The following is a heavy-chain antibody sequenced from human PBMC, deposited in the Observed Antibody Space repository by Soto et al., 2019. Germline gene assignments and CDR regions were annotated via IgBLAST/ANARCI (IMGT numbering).Heavy chain of an antibody. J-gene: IGHJ5*02. V-gene: IGHV4-61*01. CDR1: GGSVSSGSYY. Sequence: PSETLSLTCTVSGGSVSSGSYYWSWIRQPPGKGLEWIGYIYYSGSTNYNPSLKSRVTISVDTSKNQFSLKLSSVTAAGTAVYYCASGIVVVVAATYWHWFDPWGQGTLVTVSS. CDR3: ASGIVVVVAATYWHWFDP. CDR2: IYYSGST. D-gene: IGHD2-15*01.